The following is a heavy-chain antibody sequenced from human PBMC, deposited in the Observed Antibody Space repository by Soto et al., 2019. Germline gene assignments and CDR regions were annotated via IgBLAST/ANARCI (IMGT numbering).Heavy chain of an antibody. D-gene: IGHD2-2*01. CDR3: AKDSPDCSSTSCYGSWFDP. V-gene: IGHV4-59*01. Sequence: SETLSLTCTVSGGPISSYYWRWIRQPPGKGLEWIGYIYYSGSTNYNPSLKSRVTISVDTSKNQFSLKLSSVTAADTAVYYCAKDSPDCSSTSCYGSWFDPWGQGTLVTVSS. CDR1: GGPISSYY. J-gene: IGHJ5*02. CDR2: IYYSGST.